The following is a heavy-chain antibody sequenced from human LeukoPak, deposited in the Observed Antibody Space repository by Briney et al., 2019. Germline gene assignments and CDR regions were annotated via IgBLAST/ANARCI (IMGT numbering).Heavy chain of an antibody. V-gene: IGHV4-34*01. Sequence: SETLSLTRAVYGGSFSGYYWSWIRQPPGKGLEWIGEINHRGSTNYNPSLKSRVTISVDTSRNQFSLKLSSVTAADTAVYYCARVLRNYYDSSGYYYWGQGTLVTVSS. J-gene: IGHJ4*02. D-gene: IGHD3-22*01. CDR1: GGSFSGYY. CDR2: INHRGST. CDR3: ARVLRNYYDSSGYYY.